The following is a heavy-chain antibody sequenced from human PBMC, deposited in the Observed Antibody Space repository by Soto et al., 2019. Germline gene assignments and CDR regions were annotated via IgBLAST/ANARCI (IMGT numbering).Heavy chain of an antibody. CDR1: GGTFSSYA. CDR2: IIPIFGTA. Sequence: QVQLVQSGAEVKKPGSSVKVSCKASGGTFSSYAISWVRQAPGQGLEWMGGIIPIFGTANYAQKFQGRVTITADESTSTAYMELSSLRSEEAAVYYCATTEPGYWSGGSCYGSADYWGQGTLVTVSS. D-gene: IGHD2-15*01. CDR3: ATTEPGYWSGGSCYGSADY. V-gene: IGHV1-69*12. J-gene: IGHJ4*02.